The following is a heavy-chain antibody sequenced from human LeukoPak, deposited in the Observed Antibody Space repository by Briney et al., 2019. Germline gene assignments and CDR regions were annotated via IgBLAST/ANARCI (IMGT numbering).Heavy chain of an antibody. J-gene: IGHJ4*02. V-gene: IGHV1-8*01. Sequence: EASVKVSFKASGYTFTSYDINWVRQATGQGLEWMGWVNPNSGNTGYAQKFQGRVTMTRNTSISTAYMELSSLRSEDTAVYYCARGHLSLRYQSDYWGQGTLVTVSS. CDR1: GYTFTSYD. D-gene: IGHD2-2*01. CDR3: ARGHLSLRYQSDY. CDR2: VNPNSGNT.